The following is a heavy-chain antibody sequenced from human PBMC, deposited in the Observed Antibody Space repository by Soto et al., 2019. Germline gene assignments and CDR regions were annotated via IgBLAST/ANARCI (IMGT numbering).Heavy chain of an antibody. V-gene: IGHV3-21*01. CDR3: ARHGKPGVGGWYFDF. J-gene: IGHJ4*02. CDR2: ISGSSGFI. D-gene: IGHD3-10*01. CDR1: GFTFGGYT. Sequence: EVQLVESGGGLVKPAGSLRLSCAASGFTFGGYTMNWVRQAPGKGLEWVSSISGSSGFIYYTESVKGRFTISRDNARNPLYLQMNSLRAEDTAVYYCARHGKPGVGGWYFDFWGQGALVTVSS.